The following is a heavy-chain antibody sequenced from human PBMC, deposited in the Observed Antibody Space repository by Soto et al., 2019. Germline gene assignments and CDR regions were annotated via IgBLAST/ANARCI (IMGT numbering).Heavy chain of an antibody. D-gene: IGHD5-12*01. Sequence: QVQLVQSGAEVKKPGSSVKVSCKASGGTFSSYAISWVRQAPGQGLEWMGGIIPIFGTADYAQKFQGRVTITADESTSTAYMELSSLRSEDTAVYYCARDLPEMATTKVIYGMDVWGQGTTVTASS. V-gene: IGHV1-69*12. CDR2: IIPIFGTA. CDR3: ARDLPEMATTKVIYGMDV. J-gene: IGHJ6*02. CDR1: GGTFSSYA.